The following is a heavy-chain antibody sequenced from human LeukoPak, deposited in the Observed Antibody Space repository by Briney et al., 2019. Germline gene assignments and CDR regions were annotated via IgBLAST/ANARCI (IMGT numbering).Heavy chain of an antibody. CDR1: GGSISSGNYY. CDR3: ARDHGYAWSWYIDL. D-gene: IGHD2-2*01. Sequence: PSETLSLTCTVSGGSISSGNYYWSWIRQPPGQRLEWIGYIHDNGGTDYNPSLKSRVTISVDTSKKQFSLKLSSVTAADTAVYYCARDHGYAWSWYIDLWGRGTLVTVSS. CDR2: IHDNGGT. J-gene: IGHJ2*01. V-gene: IGHV4-61*01.